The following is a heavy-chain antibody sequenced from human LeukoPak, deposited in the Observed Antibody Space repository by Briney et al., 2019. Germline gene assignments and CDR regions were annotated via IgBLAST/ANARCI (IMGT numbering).Heavy chain of an antibody. Sequence: GGSLRHSHAASGFNFSNYWMIWVRQAPGKGLEWLANINQDGSEKYYVDSVEGRFTISRDDAKNSLYLQMNSLRAEDSALYYCATSTYSSSPSWGQGTLVTVSS. D-gene: IGHD6-6*01. CDR2: INQDGSEK. J-gene: IGHJ5*02. CDR1: GFNFSNYW. V-gene: IGHV3-7*01. CDR3: ATSTYSSSPS.